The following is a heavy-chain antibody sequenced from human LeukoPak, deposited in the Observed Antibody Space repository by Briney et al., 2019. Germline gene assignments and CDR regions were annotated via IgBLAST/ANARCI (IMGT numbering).Heavy chain of an antibody. D-gene: IGHD3-10*01. CDR3: ARLGSGSFNYYYYGMDV. V-gene: IGHV1-69*06. CDR2: IIPIFGTA. Sequence: GASVKVSCKASGGTFISYAISWVRPAPGQGLEWMGGIIPIFGTANYAQKFQGRVTITADKSTSTAYMELSSLRSEDTAVYYCARLGSGSFNYYYYGMDVWGKGTTVTVSS. J-gene: IGHJ6*04. CDR1: GGTFISYA.